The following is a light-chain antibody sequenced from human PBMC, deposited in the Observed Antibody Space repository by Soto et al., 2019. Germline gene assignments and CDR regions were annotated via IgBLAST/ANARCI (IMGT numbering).Light chain of an antibody. CDR3: SSYTSSSTLEV. J-gene: IGLJ1*01. V-gene: IGLV2-14*01. Sequence: QSALTQPASVSGSPGRSIAISCTGTGSDVGGYNYVSWYQQHPGKAPKLMIYDVSNRPSGVANRFSGSKSGNTASLTISGLQAEDEADYYCSSYTSSSTLEVFGTGTKVTVL. CDR1: GSDVGGYNY. CDR2: DVS.